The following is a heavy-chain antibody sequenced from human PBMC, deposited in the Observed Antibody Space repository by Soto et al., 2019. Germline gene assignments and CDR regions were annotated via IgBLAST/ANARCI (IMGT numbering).Heavy chain of an antibody. V-gene: IGHV4-59*02. CDR3: ARGYSNYWN. D-gene: IGHD4-4*01. Sequence: SETLSLSCTVSVGSVSSYYWSWIRQPPGKGLEWIGYIYYSGSTNYNPSLKSRVTISVDTSKNQFSLKLSSVTAADTAVYYCARGYSNYWNWGQGTLVTVSS. CDR2: IYYSGST. CDR1: VGSVSSYY. J-gene: IGHJ4*02.